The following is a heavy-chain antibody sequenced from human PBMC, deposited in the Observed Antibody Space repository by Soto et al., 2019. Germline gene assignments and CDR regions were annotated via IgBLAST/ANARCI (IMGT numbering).Heavy chain of an antibody. J-gene: IGHJ4*02. V-gene: IGHV3-7*01. CDR1: GFTFSSYW. CDR3: ARDSRSIAAAVNFY. Sequence: EVQLVESGGGLVQPGGSLRLSCAASGFTFSSYWMSWVRQAPGKGLEWVANIKQDGSEKYYVDSVKGRFTISRDNAKNSLYLQMNSLRAEDTAVYYCARDSRSIAAAVNFYWGQGTLVTVSS. CDR2: IKQDGSEK. D-gene: IGHD6-13*01.